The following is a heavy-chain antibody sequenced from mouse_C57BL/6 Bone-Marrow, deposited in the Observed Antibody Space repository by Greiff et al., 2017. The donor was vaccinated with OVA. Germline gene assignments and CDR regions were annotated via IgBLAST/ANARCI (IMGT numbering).Heavy chain of an antibody. CDR2: IYPGSGST. Sequence: VQLQQPGAELVKPGASVKMSCKASGYTFTSYWITWVKQRPGQGLEWIGDIYPGSGSTNYNEKFKSKATLTVDTSSSTAYMQLSSLTSEDSAVYYCARGGDMITTKRTTRYAMDYWGQGTSVTVSS. CDR1: GYTFTSYW. V-gene: IGHV1-55*01. D-gene: IGHD2-4*01. CDR3: ARGGDMITTKRTTRYAMDY. J-gene: IGHJ4*01.